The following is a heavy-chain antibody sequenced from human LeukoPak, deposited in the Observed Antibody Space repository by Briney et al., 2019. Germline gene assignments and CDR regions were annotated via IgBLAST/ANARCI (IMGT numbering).Heavy chain of an antibody. D-gene: IGHD3-10*01. CDR1: GFTFSHAW. Sequence: GGSLRLSCAASGFTFSHAWMSWVRQAPGKGLEWVGRIKSKTDGGTTDYAAPVKGRFTISRDDSKNTLFLQMNSLKAEDTDVYYCTVVNYGSGSYPLGYWGQGTLVTASS. CDR2: IKSKTDGGTT. CDR3: TVVNYGSGSYPLGY. V-gene: IGHV3-15*01. J-gene: IGHJ4*02.